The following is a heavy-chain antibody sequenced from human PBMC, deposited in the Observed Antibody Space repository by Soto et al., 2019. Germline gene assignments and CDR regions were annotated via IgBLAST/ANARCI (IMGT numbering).Heavy chain of an antibody. D-gene: IGHD5-12*01. CDR1: GFTFSSYA. CDR3: AKDVRGRGYSAYDYPFDY. CDR2: ISGSGGST. J-gene: IGHJ4*02. V-gene: IGHV3-23*01. Sequence: EVQLLESGGGLVQPGGSLRLSCAASGFTFSSYAMSWVRQAPGKGLEWVSAISGSGGSTYYADSVKGRFTISRDNSRNALYLQMNSLRADDTAVYYCAKDVRGRGYSAYDYPFDYWGQGTLVTVSS.